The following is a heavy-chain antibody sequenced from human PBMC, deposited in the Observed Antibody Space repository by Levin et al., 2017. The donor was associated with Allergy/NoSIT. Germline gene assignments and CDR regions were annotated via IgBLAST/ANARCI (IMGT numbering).Heavy chain of an antibody. CDR1: GFTFGDHS. J-gene: IGHJ6*03. V-gene: IGHV3-49*04. D-gene: IGHD3-3*01. CDR2: IRSKVYGGTT. Sequence: GGSLRLSCTASGFTFGDHSMSWVRQAPGKGLEWVGFIRSKVYGGTTEYAASVKGRFTISRDDSKSIAYLQMNSLKTDDTAVYYCKGEGFLESHYMDVWGKGTTVTVSS. CDR3: KGEGFLESHYMDV.